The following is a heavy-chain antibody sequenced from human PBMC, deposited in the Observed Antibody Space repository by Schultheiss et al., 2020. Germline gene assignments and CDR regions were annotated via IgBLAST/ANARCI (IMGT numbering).Heavy chain of an antibody. CDR2: ISSSSSYI. CDR1: GFTFSSYS. D-gene: IGHD2-15*01. J-gene: IGHJ5*02. CDR3: AKDRGRSLVGWFDP. Sequence: GGSLRLSCAASGFTFSSYSMNWVRQAPGKGLEWVSSISSSSSYIYYADSVKGRFTISRDNAKNSLYLQMNSLRAEDTAVYYCAKDRGRSLVGWFDPWGQGTLVTVSS. V-gene: IGHV3-21*04.